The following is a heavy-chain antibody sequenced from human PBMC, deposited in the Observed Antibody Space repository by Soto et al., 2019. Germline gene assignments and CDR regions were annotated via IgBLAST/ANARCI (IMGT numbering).Heavy chain of an antibody. CDR2: IYYSAST. CDR1: GGSISSGDYY. V-gene: IGHV4-30-4*01. CDR3: ARDRLSGYNYYYGMDV. J-gene: IGHJ6*02. D-gene: IGHD5-12*01. Sequence: QVQLQESGPGLVKPSQTLSLTCTVSGGSISSGDYYWSWIRQPPGKGLEWIGYIYYSASTYYNPSLRSRVTRSVDTSKNQFPLKLSSVTAADTAVYYCARDRLSGYNYYYGMDVWGQGTTVTVSS.